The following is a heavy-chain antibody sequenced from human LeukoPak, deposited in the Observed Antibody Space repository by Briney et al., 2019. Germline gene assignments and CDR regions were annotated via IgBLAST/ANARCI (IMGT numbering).Heavy chain of an antibody. J-gene: IGHJ4*02. Sequence: PGRSLRLSCAASGFTFSSYAVHWVRQAPGNGLEWVALISYDGTNKYYTDSVKGRFTISRDNSKNTLYLQMNSLRAEDTAVYYCAKDRNLFGSGSYYNRIENWGQGTLVTVSS. CDR3: AKDRNLFGSGSYYNRIEN. D-gene: IGHD3-10*01. V-gene: IGHV3-30*04. CDR2: ISYDGTNK. CDR1: GFTFSSYA.